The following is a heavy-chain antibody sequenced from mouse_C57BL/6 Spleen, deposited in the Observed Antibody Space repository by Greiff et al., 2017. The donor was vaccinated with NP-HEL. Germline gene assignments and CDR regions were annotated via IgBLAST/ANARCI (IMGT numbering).Heavy chain of an antibody. CDR2: ISYDGSN. Sequence: EVKLQESGPGLVKPSQSLSLTCSVTGYSITSGYYWNWIRQFPGNKLEWMGYISYDGSNNYNPSLKNRISITRDTSKNQFFLKLNSVTTEDTATYYCARVAYGSSFDYWGQGTTLTVSS. CDR1: GYSITSGYY. V-gene: IGHV3-6*01. D-gene: IGHD1-1*01. CDR3: ARVAYGSSFDY. J-gene: IGHJ2*01.